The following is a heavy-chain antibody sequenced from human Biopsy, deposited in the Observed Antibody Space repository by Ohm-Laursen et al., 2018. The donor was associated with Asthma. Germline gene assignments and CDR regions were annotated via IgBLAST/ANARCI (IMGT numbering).Heavy chain of an antibody. CDR1: GASIKTDDHY. V-gene: IGHV4-30-4*01. CDR3: ARASVAASSNWFDP. J-gene: IGHJ5*02. D-gene: IGHD6-19*01. Sequence: TLSLTCTVSGASIKTDDHYWSWLRQPPRKGLEWFGFIHYSGSTSYNPSLKGGVTISVDTSKNQFSLKLSSVTAADTAVYYCARASVAASSNWFDPWGQGTLVTVSS. CDR2: IHYSGST.